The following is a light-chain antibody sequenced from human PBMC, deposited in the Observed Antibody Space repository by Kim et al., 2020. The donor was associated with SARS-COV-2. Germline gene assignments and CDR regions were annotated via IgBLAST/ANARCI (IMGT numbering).Light chain of an antibody. CDR2: AAS. Sequence: AAVGDRVTITCRASEDISNSLAWYQPKPGKVPKLLIYAASSLQSGVPSRFGGSGSGTDFTLTITSLQPEDVATYYCQKYDSVPWTFGPGTKVDIK. CDR1: EDISNS. J-gene: IGKJ1*01. V-gene: IGKV1-27*01. CDR3: QKYDSVPWT.